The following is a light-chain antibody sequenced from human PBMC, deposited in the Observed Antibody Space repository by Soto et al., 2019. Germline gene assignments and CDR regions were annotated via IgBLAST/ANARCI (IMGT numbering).Light chain of an antibody. CDR2: ASS. CDR1: QGIGTY. J-gene: IGKJ1*01. Sequence: IQLTQSPSSLSASVGDRVTVTCRASQGIGTYLVWYQQKRGKAPTVLIYASSTLQTGVPSRFSGSGSGTDFTLTISSLQPEDVATYYCQKYDTVPWAFGQGTKVDIK. CDR3: QKYDTVPWA. V-gene: IGKV1-27*01.